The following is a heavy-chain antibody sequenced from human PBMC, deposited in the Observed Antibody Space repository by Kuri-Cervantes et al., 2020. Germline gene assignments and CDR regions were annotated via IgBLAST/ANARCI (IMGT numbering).Heavy chain of an antibody. J-gene: IGHJ6*02. CDR1: GFTFDDYG. CDR3: ARDLRYCSSTSCFAFYGMDV. Sequence: GESLKISCAASGFTFDDYGMSWVRQAPGKGLEWVANIKQDGSEKYYVDSVKGRFTISRDNAKNSLYLQMNSLRAEDTAVYYCARDLRYCSSTSCFAFYGMDVWGQGTTVTVSS. D-gene: IGHD2-2*01. V-gene: IGHV3-7*01. CDR2: IKQDGSEK.